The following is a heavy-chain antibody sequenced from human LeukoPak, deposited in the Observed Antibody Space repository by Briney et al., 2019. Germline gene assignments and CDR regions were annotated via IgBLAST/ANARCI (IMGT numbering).Heavy chain of an antibody. Sequence: KLGESLKISCKASGYNFNTYWIGWVRQMPGKGLEWMGIIYPGDSDTRYSPSFQGQVTISADKSISTAYLQWSSLKASDTAMYYCARRIVRGYSYGFDYWGQGTLVTVSS. V-gene: IGHV5-51*01. CDR2: IYPGDSDT. CDR3: ARRIVRGYSYGFDY. J-gene: IGHJ4*02. CDR1: GYNFNTYW. D-gene: IGHD5-18*01.